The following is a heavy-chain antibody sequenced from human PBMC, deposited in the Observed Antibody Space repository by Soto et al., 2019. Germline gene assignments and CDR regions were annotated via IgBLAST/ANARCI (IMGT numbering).Heavy chain of an antibody. V-gene: IGHV4-31*03. D-gene: IGHD4-17*01. J-gene: IGHJ3*02. CDR3: ARVGNVKRYGDYIFAFDI. CDR2: TYHSGST. CDR1: GGSVSSGGHY. Sequence: QVQLQESGPGLVKPSQTLSLTCTVSGGSVSSGGHYWSWIRQHPGKGLEWIGYTYHSGSTYYNPSLRSRLPISVDTSKNQFSLNLSSVTAADTAVYYCARVGNVKRYGDYIFAFDIWGQGTMVTVSS.